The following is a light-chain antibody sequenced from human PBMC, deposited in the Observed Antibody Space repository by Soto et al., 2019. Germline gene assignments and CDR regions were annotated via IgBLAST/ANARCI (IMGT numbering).Light chain of an antibody. CDR2: GAS. CDR3: QQYGSSLIT. J-gene: IGKJ5*01. CDR1: QSVSRSY. Sequence: EIVLTQSPGTLSLSPGERATLSCRASQSVSRSYLAWYQQKPGQAPRLLIYGASSRATGIPDRFSGSGSGTDFTLTISRLEPEDFELYYCQQYGSSLITFGQGTRLEIK. V-gene: IGKV3-20*01.